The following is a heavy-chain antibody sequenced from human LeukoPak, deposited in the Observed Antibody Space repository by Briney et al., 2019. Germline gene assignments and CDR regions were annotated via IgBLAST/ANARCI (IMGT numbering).Heavy chain of an antibody. CDR3: VSGWYFPADY. CDR2: IYYSGST. CDR1: GGSISSSNW. V-gene: IGHV4-4*02. Sequence: SGTLSLTCAVSGGSISSSNWWSWVRQPPGKGLEWIGSIYYSGSTYYNPSLKSRVTISVDTSKNQFSLKLSSVTAADTAVYYCVSGWYFPADYWGQGTLVTVSS. J-gene: IGHJ4*02. D-gene: IGHD6-19*01.